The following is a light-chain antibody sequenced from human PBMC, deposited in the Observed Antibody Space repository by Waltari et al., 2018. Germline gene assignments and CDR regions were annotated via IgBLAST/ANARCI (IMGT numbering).Light chain of an antibody. J-gene: IGLJ1*01. V-gene: IGLV2-14*03. Sequence: QSALTQPASVSGSPGQSITISCTGTSSYVGRYEYVHWYQQYPGKAPRLIIFEVSDRPSGVSDRFSGSKSDNTASLTISGLQAEDEADYYCSSYTSSSTLVFGAGTKVTVL. CDR2: EVS. CDR1: SSYVGRYEY. CDR3: SSYTSSSTLV.